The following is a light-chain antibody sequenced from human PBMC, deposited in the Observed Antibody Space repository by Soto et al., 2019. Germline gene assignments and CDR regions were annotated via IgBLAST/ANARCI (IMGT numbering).Light chain of an antibody. V-gene: IGKV1-9*01. CDR1: QGISSL. CDR2: TAS. Sequence: DIQLTQSPSFLSASVGDRVTITCRASQGISSLLAWYQQKPGKAPKLLIHTASTLQSGVPSRFSGSGSGTEFPLTISSLQPEDFATYYYQHRHSYPITFGQGTRLEIK. J-gene: IGKJ5*01. CDR3: QHRHSYPIT.